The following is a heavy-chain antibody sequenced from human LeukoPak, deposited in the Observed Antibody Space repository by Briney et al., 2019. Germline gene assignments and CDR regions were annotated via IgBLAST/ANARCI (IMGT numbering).Heavy chain of an antibody. D-gene: IGHD2-15*01. CDR3: AKVRYGIRVVAFGI. Sequence: PGGSLRLSCAASGFTFSSYGMHWVRQAPGKGLEWVAVIWYDGSNKYYADSVKGRFTISRDNSKNTLYLQMNSLRAEDTAVYYCAKVRYGIRVVAFGIWGQGTMVTVSS. V-gene: IGHV3-33*06. J-gene: IGHJ3*02. CDR2: IWYDGSNK. CDR1: GFTFSSYG.